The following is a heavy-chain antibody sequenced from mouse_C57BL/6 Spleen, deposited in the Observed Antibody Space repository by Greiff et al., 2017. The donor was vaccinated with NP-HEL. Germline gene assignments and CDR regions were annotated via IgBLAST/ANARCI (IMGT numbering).Heavy chain of an antibody. CDR3: ARGYYDYDEGYFDV. CDR2: IHPNSGST. CDR1: GYTFTSYW. V-gene: IGHV1-64*01. Sequence: VQLKQPGAELVKPGASVKLSCKASGYTFTSYWMHWVKQRPGQGLEWIGMIHPNSGSTNYNEKFKSKATLTVDKSSSTAYMQLSSLTSEDSAVYYCARGYYDYDEGYFDVWGTGTTVTVSS. J-gene: IGHJ1*03. D-gene: IGHD2-4*01.